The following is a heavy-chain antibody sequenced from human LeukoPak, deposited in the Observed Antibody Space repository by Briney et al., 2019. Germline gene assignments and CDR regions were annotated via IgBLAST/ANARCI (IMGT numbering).Heavy chain of an antibody. D-gene: IGHD5-24*01. CDR3: VRDRELTY. J-gene: IGHJ4*02. Sequence: SETLSLTCTVLDGSISICYWSWIRQPPGKGLEWIGYIYNSGSTNYNPSLKSRVTISADTSKNQFSLKLTSVTAADTAMYYCVRDRELTYWGQGTLVTVSS. V-gene: IGHV4-59*01. CDR2: IYNSGST. CDR1: DGSISICY.